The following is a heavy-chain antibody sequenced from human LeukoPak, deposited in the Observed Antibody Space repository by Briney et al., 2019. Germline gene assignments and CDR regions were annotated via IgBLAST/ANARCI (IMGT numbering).Heavy chain of an antibody. Sequence: PSETLSLTCTVSGYSISTSYYWSWIRQPPGKGLEWIGYIYYSGSTNYNPSLKSRVTISVDTSKNQFSLKLSSVTAADTAVYYCARDDGDYFDPWGQGTLVTVSS. CDR3: ARDDGDYFDP. V-gene: IGHV4-59*01. J-gene: IGHJ5*02. CDR1: GYSISTSYY. D-gene: IGHD4-17*01. CDR2: IYYSGST.